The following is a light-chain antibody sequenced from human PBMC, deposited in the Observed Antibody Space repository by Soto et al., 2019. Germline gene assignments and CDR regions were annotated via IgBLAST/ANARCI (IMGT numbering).Light chain of an antibody. Sequence: EIVMTQSPDTLSVSPGERATLSCRAGQGVTTNFAWYQQKSGQAPRLLIYDASNRATGIPARFSGSGSGTDFTLTISSLEPEDFAVYYCQQRSNWPLFGQGTRLEIK. V-gene: IGKV3D-11*01. CDR2: DAS. CDR1: QGVTTN. CDR3: QQRSNWPL. J-gene: IGKJ5*01.